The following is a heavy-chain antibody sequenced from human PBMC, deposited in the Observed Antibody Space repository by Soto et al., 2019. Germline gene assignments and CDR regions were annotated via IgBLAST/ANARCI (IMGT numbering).Heavy chain of an antibody. D-gene: IGHD6-6*01. V-gene: IGHV1-8*01. CDR3: AGRGLSSSSTFSYSSSGMDV. CDR1: GYTFTSYD. Sequence: QVQLVQSGAEVKKPGASVKVSCKASGYTFTSYDINWVRQATGQGLEWMGWMNPNSGNTDYAQKFQGRVTMTRNTSIRTAYMERSSLRSEDTAVYYCAGRGLSSSSTFSYSSSGMDVWGQGTTVPVPS. J-gene: IGHJ6*02. CDR2: MNPNSGNT.